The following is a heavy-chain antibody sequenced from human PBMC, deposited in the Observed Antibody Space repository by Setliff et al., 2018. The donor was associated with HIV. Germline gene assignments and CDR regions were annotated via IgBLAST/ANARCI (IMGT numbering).Heavy chain of an antibody. Sequence: PGESLKISCKTSGYDFTTNWVGWVRQMPGKGLEWMGIIYPSDSDTRYSPSFQGQVTISADESTYTAYLQWSGLKASDTAIYYCARAGSFDPYYYMDVWGKGTTVTVSS. D-gene: IGHD3-10*01. CDR1: GYDFTTNW. CDR2: IYPSDSDT. V-gene: IGHV5-51*01. J-gene: IGHJ6*03. CDR3: ARAGSFDPYYYMDV.